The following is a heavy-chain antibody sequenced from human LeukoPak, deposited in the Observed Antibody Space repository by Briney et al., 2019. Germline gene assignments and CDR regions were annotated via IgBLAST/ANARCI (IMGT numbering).Heavy chain of an antibody. J-gene: IGHJ4*02. V-gene: IGHV3-20*01. CDR1: GFTFDDYG. CDR2: INWNGGST. Sequence: GGSLRLSCAASGFTFDDYGMSWVRQAPGKGLEWVSGINWNGGSTGYADSVKGRFTISRDNAKNSLYLQMNSLRAEDTALYHCAGSYGGSYRAGFDYWGQGTLVTVSS. D-gene: IGHD1-26*01. CDR3: AGSYGGSYRAGFDY.